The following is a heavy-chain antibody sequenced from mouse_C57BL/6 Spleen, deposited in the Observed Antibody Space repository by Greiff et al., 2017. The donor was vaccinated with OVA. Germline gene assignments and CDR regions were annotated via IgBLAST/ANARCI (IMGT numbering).Heavy chain of an antibody. Sequence: QVQLQQSGAELARPGASVKMSCKASGYTFTSYTMHWVKQRPGQGLEWLGYINPSSGYTKYNQKFKDKATLTADTYSRTAYIQLSSLTSENAADYYCDPGKGYDPLAYWGQGTLVTVSA. J-gene: IGHJ3*01. CDR1: GYTFTSYT. CDR2: INPSSGYT. V-gene: IGHV1-4*01. CDR3: DPGKGYDPLAY. D-gene: IGHD2-2*01.